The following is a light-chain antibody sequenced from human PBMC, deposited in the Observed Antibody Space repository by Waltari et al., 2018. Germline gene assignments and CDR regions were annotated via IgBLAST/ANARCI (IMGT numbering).Light chain of an antibody. V-gene: IGKV3-20*01. Sequence: VLTQSPGTLSLSPGERASLSCRPSQGPFSGYLAWYQHKPGQAPRILSYGASTRPTGITDRLSGCASGTDDTLTIRRLGPEDFEVYDCQHYITSPQPLWAFGQGTKVEMK. CDR2: GAS. J-gene: IGKJ1*01. CDR1: QGPFSGY. CDR3: QHYITSPQPLWA.